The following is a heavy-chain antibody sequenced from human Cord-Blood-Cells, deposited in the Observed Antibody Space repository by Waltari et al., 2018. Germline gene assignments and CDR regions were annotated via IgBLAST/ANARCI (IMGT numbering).Heavy chain of an antibody. CDR3: ARVNYGSGSFYDY. V-gene: IGHV1-69*09. CDR1: GGTFSSYA. J-gene: IGHJ4*02. D-gene: IGHD3-10*01. CDR2: IIPILGIA. Sequence: QVQLVQSGAEVKKPGSSVKVSCKASGGTFSSYAISWVRQAPGQGLEWMGRIIPILGIANYAQKFQGRVTITADKSTSTAYMELSSLRSEDTAVYYCARVNYGSGSFYDYWGQGTLVTVSS.